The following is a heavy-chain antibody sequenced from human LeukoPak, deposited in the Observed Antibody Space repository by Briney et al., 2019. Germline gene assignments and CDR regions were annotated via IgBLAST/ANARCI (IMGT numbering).Heavy chain of an antibody. CDR2: INSDGSRT. CDR1: GFTFSSYW. Sequence: PGGSLRLSCAASGFTFSSYWMHWVRQAPGKGLVWVSRINSDGSRTTYADSVKGRFTISRDNAKNSLYLQMNSLRAEDTAVYYCARTVYSYSLISYFDYWGQGTLVTVSS. CDR3: ARTVYSYSLISYFDY. J-gene: IGHJ4*02. D-gene: IGHD5-18*01. V-gene: IGHV3-74*01.